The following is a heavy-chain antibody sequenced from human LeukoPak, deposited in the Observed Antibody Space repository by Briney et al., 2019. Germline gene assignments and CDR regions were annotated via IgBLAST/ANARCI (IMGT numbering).Heavy chain of an antibody. CDR2: INSDGSST. V-gene: IGHV3-74*01. CDR1: GFTFSSYW. Sequence: GGSLRLSCAASGFTFSSYWMHWVRQAPGKGLVWVSRINSDGSSTSYADSVKGRFTISRDNAKNTLYLQMNSLRAEDTALYYCAREGYGWGSHDYWGQGTLVTVSS. J-gene: IGHJ4*02. CDR3: AREGYGWGSHDY. D-gene: IGHD3-10*01.